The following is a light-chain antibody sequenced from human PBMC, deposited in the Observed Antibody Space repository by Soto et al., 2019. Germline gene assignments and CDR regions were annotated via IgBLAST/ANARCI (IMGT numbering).Light chain of an antibody. CDR1: QSISTT. CDR2: GAS. J-gene: IGKJ4*01. Sequence: EIVLTQSPVTLSVSPGERATLSCRASQSISTTLVWYQQKPGQAPRLLIYGASTRATGVPARFSGSGSGTEFTLTISSLQSEDFAVYYCQQYNSWVTFGGGTKVDIK. CDR3: QQYNSWVT. V-gene: IGKV3-15*01.